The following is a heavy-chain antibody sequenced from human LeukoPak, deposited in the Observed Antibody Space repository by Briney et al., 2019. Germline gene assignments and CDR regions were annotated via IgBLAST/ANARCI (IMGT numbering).Heavy chain of an antibody. V-gene: IGHV3-48*04. D-gene: IGHD1-26*01. J-gene: IGHJ4*02. CDR2: ISSSSSTI. Sequence: GGSLRLSCAASGFTLRSYTMNWVRQAPGKGLEWVSYISSSSSTIYYADSVKGRFTISRDNAKNSLYLQMNSLRAEDTAVYYCARDRSYFPLDYWGQGTLVTVSS. CDR1: GFTLRSYT. CDR3: ARDRSYFPLDY.